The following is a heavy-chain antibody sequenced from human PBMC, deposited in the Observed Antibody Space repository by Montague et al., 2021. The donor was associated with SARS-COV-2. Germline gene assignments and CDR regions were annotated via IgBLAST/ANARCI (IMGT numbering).Heavy chain of an antibody. CDR2: ISYSGRT. CDR3: ARMYVRAHGTSAASYSDY. Sequence: TLSLTCIVSGGSISSDDYYWSWIRQHPGKGLEWIGYISYSGRTSYXASLKSRLTISADTSDNQFSLKLSSMTAADTAVYYCARMYVRAHGTSAASYSDYWGRGTLVTVSS. V-gene: IGHV4-31*03. CDR1: GGSISSDDYY. D-gene: IGHD2-21*01. J-gene: IGHJ4*02.